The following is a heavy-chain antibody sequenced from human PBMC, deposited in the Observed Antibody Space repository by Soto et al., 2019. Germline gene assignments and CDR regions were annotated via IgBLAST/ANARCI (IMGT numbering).Heavy chain of an antibody. Sequence: QVRLVQSGAEVKKPGASVKVSCKASGYTFTSYAMHWVRQAPGQRLEWMGWINAGNGNTKYSQKFQGRVTNTRDTSASRAYMELSSLRSEVTAVYYCAREGYCSSTSCQPGMDVWGQGTTVTVSS. CDR2: INAGNGNT. J-gene: IGHJ6*02. CDR1: GYTFTSYA. V-gene: IGHV1-3*01. CDR3: AREGYCSSTSCQPGMDV. D-gene: IGHD2-2*01.